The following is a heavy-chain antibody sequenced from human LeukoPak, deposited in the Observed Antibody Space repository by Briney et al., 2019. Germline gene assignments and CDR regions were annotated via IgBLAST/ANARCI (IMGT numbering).Heavy chain of an antibody. D-gene: IGHD7-27*01. Sequence: GASVKVSCKASGYTFTSYGISWVRQAPGQGLEWMGWISAYNGNTNYAQKLQGRVTITRDTSASTAYMELSSLRSEDMAVYYCARETKNWAFDYWGQGTLVTVSS. CDR3: ARETKNWAFDY. J-gene: IGHJ4*02. CDR1: GYTFTSYG. CDR2: ISAYNGNT. V-gene: IGHV1-18*03.